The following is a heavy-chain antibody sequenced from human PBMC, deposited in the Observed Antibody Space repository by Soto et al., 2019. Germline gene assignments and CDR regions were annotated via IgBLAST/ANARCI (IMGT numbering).Heavy chain of an antibody. D-gene: IGHD6-19*01. V-gene: IGHV1-69*04. CDR1: GGTFSSYT. Sequence: SVKVSCKASGGTFSSYTISWVRQAPGQGLERMGRIIPILGIANYAQKFQGRVTITADKSTSTAYMELSSLRSEDTAVYYCARDPLGSSGSFDYWGQGTLVTVSS. J-gene: IGHJ4*02. CDR2: IIPILGIA. CDR3: ARDPLGSSGSFDY.